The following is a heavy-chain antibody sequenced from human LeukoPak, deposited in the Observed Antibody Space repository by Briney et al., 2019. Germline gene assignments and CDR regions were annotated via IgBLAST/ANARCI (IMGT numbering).Heavy chain of an antibody. Sequence: GGSLRLSCAASGFTFSSYNMNWVRQAPGKGLEWVSSISSSSSYIYYADSLKGRFTISRDNAKNSLYLQMNSLRAEDTALYYCARVLGVPYNWFDPWGQGTLVTVSS. CDR2: ISSSSSYI. V-gene: IGHV3-21*04. CDR1: GFTFSSYN. J-gene: IGHJ5*02. CDR3: ARVLGVPYNWFDP. D-gene: IGHD1-1*01.